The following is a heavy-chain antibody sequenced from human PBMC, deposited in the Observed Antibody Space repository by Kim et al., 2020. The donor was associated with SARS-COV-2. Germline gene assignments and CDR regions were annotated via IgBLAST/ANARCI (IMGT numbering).Heavy chain of an antibody. V-gene: IGHV4-39*07. D-gene: IGHD6-19*01. Sequence: SLRSRITISVDSSKNQFSLKLSSVTAADTAVYYCARDGLGAVAGPYYFDYWGQGTLVTVSS. CDR3: ARDGLGAVAGPYYFDY. J-gene: IGHJ4*02.